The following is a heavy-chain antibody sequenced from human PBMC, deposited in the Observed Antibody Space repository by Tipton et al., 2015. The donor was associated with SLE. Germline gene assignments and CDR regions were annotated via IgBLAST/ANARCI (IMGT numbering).Heavy chain of an antibody. V-gene: IGHV1-3*01. CDR3: ARDNCSITSCYDP. J-gene: IGHJ5*02. Sequence: QSGPEVKKPGASVKISCKASGYTFTTYVLHWVRQAPGQRLEWMGWIDAGRGNTKYSQKFQDRVSITRDTSARTVYMELSSLRSEDTAVYYCARDNCSITSCYDPWGQGTLVTVSS. D-gene: IGHD2-2*01. CDR1: GYTFTTYV. CDR2: IDAGRGNT.